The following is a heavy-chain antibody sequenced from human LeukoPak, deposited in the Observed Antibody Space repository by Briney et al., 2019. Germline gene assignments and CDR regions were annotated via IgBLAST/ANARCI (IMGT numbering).Heavy chain of an antibody. Sequence: GGSLRLSCAASGFTFSNFEMNWVRQIPGKGLEWLSFITRSSRIIYYADSVKGRFTISRDNANNSLHLQMNSLRVEDTGIYFCARVKGGPLDYWGQGTLVTVSS. J-gene: IGHJ4*02. CDR3: ARVKGGPLDY. V-gene: IGHV3-48*03. CDR1: GFTFSNFE. CDR2: ITRSSRII. D-gene: IGHD3-16*01.